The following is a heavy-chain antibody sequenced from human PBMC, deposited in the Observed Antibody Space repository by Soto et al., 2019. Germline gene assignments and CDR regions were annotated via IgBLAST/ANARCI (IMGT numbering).Heavy chain of an antibody. CDR1: GFTFSIYS. CDR3: ASSWTVTTFFLDY. CDR2: ISSSSSYI. D-gene: IGHD4-17*01. V-gene: IGHV3-21*01. J-gene: IGHJ4*02. Sequence: NPGGSLRRRCAASGFTFSIYSMNWVRQAPGKGLEWVSSISSSSSYIYYADSVKGRFTISRDNAKNSLYLQMNSLRAEDTAVYYCASSWTVTTFFLDYWGQGTLVTVSS.